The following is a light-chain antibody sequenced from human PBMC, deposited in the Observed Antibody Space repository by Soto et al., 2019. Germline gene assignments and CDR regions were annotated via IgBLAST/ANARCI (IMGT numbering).Light chain of an antibody. Sequence: EIVLTQSPATLSLSPGERATLSCRASQSVSSYLAWYQQKPGQAPRLLIYDASNRATGIPARFSGSGSGTDFTLTISSLEPEYFAVYYCQQRSNWLPITFGQGTGLEIK. CDR3: QQRSNWLPIT. J-gene: IGKJ5*01. CDR2: DAS. CDR1: QSVSSY. V-gene: IGKV3-11*01.